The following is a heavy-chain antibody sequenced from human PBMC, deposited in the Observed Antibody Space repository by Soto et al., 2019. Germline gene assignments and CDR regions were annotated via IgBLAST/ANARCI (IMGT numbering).Heavy chain of an antibody. D-gene: IGHD3-22*01. V-gene: IGHV4-4*02. Sequence: QVQLQESGPGLVKPSGTLSLTCAVSGVSISSNNWWSWVRQPPGKGLGWIGEMYHTGRTNYNPCPKSRVTISVDKSKSHFSLELNSVTAADTAVHSCARSRRYQYDSSEGTFDYWGHGTLVSVSS. CDR2: MYHTGRT. CDR1: GVSISSNNW. J-gene: IGHJ4*01. CDR3: ARSRRYQYDSSEGTFDY.